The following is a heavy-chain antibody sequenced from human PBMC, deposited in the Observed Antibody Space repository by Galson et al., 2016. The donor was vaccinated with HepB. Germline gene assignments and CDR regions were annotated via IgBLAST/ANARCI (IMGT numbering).Heavy chain of an antibody. CDR2: ISTSGSV. Sequence: SLRLSCAVSGFSFRDYFMSWIRQTPGKGLEWVSYISTSGSVKYAENVKGRFTISRDNAGNPLHLQMRSLTVEDTAIYYCAREKSGNFYTFDSWGQGTLVTVSS. J-gene: IGHJ4*02. CDR1: GFSFRDYF. V-gene: IGHV3-11*01. CDR3: AREKSGNFYTFDS. D-gene: IGHD1-26*01.